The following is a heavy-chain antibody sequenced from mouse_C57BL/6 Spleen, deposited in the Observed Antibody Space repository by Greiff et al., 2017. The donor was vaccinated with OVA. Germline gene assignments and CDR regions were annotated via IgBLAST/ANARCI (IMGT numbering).Heavy chain of an antibody. CDR3: ARTFYGNYAMDY. D-gene: IGHD1-1*02. CDR2: IDPSDSYT. V-gene: IGHV1-69*01. J-gene: IGHJ4*01. CDR1: GYTFTSYW. Sequence: VQLQQPGAELVMPGASVKLSCKASGYTFTSYWMHWVKQRPGQGLEWIGEIDPSDSYTNYNQKFKGKSTLTVDKSSSTAYMQLSSLTSEDSAVYYCARTFYGNYAMDYWGQGTSVTVSS.